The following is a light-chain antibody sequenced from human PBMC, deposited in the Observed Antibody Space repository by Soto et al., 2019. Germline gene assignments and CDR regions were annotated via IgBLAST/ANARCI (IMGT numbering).Light chain of an antibody. CDR3: QQYNKWPPRT. V-gene: IGKV3-15*01. Sequence: EIVMTQSPATLSVSPGERATLFCRASQSVSNNLAWYQQKPGQAPRLLIYGASSRVTGIPARFSGSGSGTDFTLTISSLQSEDFAVYYCQQYNKWPPRTFGQGTKVDIK. CDR1: QSVSNN. J-gene: IGKJ1*01. CDR2: GAS.